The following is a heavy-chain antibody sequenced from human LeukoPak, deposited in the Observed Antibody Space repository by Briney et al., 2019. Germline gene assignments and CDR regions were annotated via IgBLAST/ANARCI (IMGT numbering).Heavy chain of an antibody. V-gene: IGHV4-38-2*02. CDR3: AREGAVPGIDP. CDR2: IPYNGIT. Sequence: RSETLSLTCTVSGYSIISGFSWGWFRQSPGKVLEWLGAIPYNGITDYNPSLKSRVTISRDTSKNQFSLWLTSVTAADTALYYCAREGAVPGIDPWGQGTLVTVSS. D-gene: IGHD3-16*01. CDR1: GYSIISGFS. J-gene: IGHJ5*02.